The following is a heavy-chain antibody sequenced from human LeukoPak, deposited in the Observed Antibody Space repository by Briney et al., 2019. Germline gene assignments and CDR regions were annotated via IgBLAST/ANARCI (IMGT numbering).Heavy chain of an antibody. CDR3: ARDCSSTSCYPGANAFDI. CDR1: GFTFDDYA. Sequence: GGSLRLSCAASGFTFDDYAMHWVRQAPGKGLEWVSSISSSSSYIYYADSVKGRFTISRDNAKNSLYLQMNSLRAEDTAVFYCARDCSSTSCYPGANAFDIWGQGTMVTVSS. V-gene: IGHV3-21*01. CDR2: ISSSSSYI. J-gene: IGHJ3*02. D-gene: IGHD2-2*01.